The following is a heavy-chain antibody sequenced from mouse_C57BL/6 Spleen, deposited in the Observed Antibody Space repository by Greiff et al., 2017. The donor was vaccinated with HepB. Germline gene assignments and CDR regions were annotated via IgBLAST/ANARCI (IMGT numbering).Heavy chain of an antibody. J-gene: IGHJ3*01. CDR1: GYTFTDYE. CDR3: TRGDYGPFAY. V-gene: IGHV1-15*01. CDR2: IDPETGGT. Sequence: VQLVESGAELVRPGASVTLSCKASGYTFTDYEMHWVKQTPVHGLEWIGAIDPETGGTAYNQKFKGKAILTADKSSSTAYMELRSLTSADSAVYYCTRGDYGPFAYWGQGTLVTVSA. D-gene: IGHD1-1*01.